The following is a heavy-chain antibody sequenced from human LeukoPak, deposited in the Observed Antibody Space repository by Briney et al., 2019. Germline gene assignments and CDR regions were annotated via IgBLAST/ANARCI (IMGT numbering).Heavy chain of an antibody. CDR3: ARDWQRATPFDY. J-gene: IGHJ4*02. Sequence: GGSLRLSCAASGFTVSSNYMSWVRQAPGKGLEWVSVIHSGGSTYYADSVKGRFTISRDNSKNTLYLQMNSLRAEDTAVYYCARDWQRATPFDYWGQGTLVTVSS. V-gene: IGHV3-66*01. CDR1: GFTVSSNY. CDR2: IHSGGST.